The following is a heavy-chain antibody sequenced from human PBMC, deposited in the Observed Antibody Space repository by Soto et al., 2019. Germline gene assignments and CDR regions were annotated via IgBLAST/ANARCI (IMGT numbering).Heavy chain of an antibody. CDR2: ISSSSSYI. D-gene: IGHD5-18*01. J-gene: IGHJ6*02. Sequence: PGGSLRLSCADSGFNFSSHSMNWVRQAPGKGLEWVSSISSSSSYIYYADSVKGRFTISRDNAKNSVYLQMNSLRAEDKAVYCCARDLADTAHCGMDVWGQGTTVTVSS. CDR1: GFNFSSHS. V-gene: IGHV3-21*01. CDR3: ARDLADTAHCGMDV.